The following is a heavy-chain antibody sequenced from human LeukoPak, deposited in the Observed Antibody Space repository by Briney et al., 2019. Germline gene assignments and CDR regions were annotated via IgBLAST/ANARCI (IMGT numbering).Heavy chain of an antibody. V-gene: IGHV3-30-3*01. D-gene: IGHD3-22*01. J-gene: IGHJ4*02. Sequence: GGSLRLSCAASGFTFSSDAMHWVRQAPGKGLEWVAVISYDGSNKYYADSVKGRFTISRDNSKNTLYLQMNSLRAEDTAVYYCARDFSDYYDGSGFYTVGYFDYWGQGTLVTVSS. CDR3: ARDFSDYYDGSGFYTVGYFDY. CDR2: ISYDGSNK. CDR1: GFTFSSDA.